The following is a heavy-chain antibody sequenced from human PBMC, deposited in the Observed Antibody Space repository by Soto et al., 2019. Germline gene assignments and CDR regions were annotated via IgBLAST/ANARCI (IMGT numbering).Heavy chain of an antibody. CDR2: ISYDGSNK. CDR3: AKERLLGLYSSWSWIDY. D-gene: IGHD6-6*01. V-gene: IGHV3-30*18. Sequence: QVQLVESGGGVVQPGRSLRLSCAASGFTFSSYGMHWVRQAPGKGLEWVAVISYDGSNKYYADSVKGRFTISRDNSKNTLYLQMNSLRAEDTAVYYCAKERLLGLYSSWSWIDYWGQGTLVTVSS. J-gene: IGHJ4*02. CDR1: GFTFSSYG.